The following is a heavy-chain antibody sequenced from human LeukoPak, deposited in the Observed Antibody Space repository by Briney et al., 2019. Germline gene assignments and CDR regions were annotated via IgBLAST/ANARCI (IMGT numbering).Heavy chain of an antibody. CDR1: GGSISSGSYY. J-gene: IGHJ3*02. CDR3: ARHRRYYGAFDI. D-gene: IGHD4-17*01. CDR2: INHSGST. Sequence: SQTLSLTCTVSGGSISSGSYYWSWIRQPPGKGLEWIGEINHSGSTNYNPSLKSRVTISVDTSKNQFSLKLSSVTAAGTAVYYCARHRRYYGAFDIWGQGTMVTVSS. V-gene: IGHV4-39*01.